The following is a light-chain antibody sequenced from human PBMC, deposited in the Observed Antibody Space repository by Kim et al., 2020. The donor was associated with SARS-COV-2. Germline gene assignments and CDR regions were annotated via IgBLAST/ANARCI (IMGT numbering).Light chain of an antibody. Sequence: EIVMTQSPATLSVSPGERATLSCRASQSVSSNLAWYQQKPGQAPRLLIYGASTRATGIPARFSGSGSGTEFTLTISSLQSEDFAVYYCQKYNNWHERTTFGGGTKLDIK. CDR1: QSVSSN. J-gene: IGKJ4*01. V-gene: IGKV3-15*01. CDR2: GAS. CDR3: QKYNNWHERTT.